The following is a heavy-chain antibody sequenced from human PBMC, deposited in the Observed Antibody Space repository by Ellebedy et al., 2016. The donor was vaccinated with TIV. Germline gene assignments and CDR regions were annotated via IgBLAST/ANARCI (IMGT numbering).Heavy chain of an antibody. CDR2: ISDKGAS. V-gene: IGHV3-23*01. CDR1: GFTFSNYG. D-gene: IGHD6-13*01. CDR3: AKITGYVDPFDF. J-gene: IGHJ4*02. Sequence: PGGSLRLSCAATGFTFSNYGMSRVRQAPGKGLEWVTSISDKGASFYAESIRGRFTISRDNSKNTVFLQMSNLRDEDTAIYFCAKITGYVDPFDFWGQGTLVTVSS.